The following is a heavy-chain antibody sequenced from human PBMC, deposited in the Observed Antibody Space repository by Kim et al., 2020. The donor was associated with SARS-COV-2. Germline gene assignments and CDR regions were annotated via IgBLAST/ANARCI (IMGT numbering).Heavy chain of an antibody. V-gene: IGHV3-49*03. CDR2: IRSKAYGGTT. Sequence: GGSLRLSCTASGFTFGDYAMSWFRQAPGKGLEWVGFIRSKAYGGTTEYAASVKGRFTISRDDSKSIAYLQMNSLKTEDTAVYYCTRNGYDILTGYLDDWGQGTLVTVSS. CDR3: TRNGYDILTGYLDD. J-gene: IGHJ4*02. D-gene: IGHD3-9*01. CDR1: GFTFGDYA.